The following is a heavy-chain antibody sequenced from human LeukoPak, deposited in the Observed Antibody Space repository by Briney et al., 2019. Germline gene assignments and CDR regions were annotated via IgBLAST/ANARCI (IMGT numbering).Heavy chain of an antibody. D-gene: IGHD3-10*01. V-gene: IGHV1-2*02. CDR3: PRDFGLWFGELLYAFDI. J-gene: IGHJ3*02. Sequence: ASVKVSCKASGYTFTGYYMHWVRQAPGQGLEWMGWINPNSGGTNYAQKFQGRVTMTRDTSISTAYMELSRLRSDDTAVYYCPRDFGLWFGELLYAFDIWGLGTMVTVSS. CDR1: GYTFTGYY. CDR2: INPNSGGT.